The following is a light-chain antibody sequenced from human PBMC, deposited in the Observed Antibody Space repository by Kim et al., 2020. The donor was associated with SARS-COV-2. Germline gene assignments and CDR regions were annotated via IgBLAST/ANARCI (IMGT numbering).Light chain of an antibody. V-gene: IGLV3-19*01. Sequence: SSELTKDPAVSVALGQTVKITCRGDSLRNYYASWYQQKPGQAPILVFYGKNNRPSGIPHRFSGSSSRDTATLTITGTQAEDEADYYCNSRDSSGVVFGGGTQLTVL. CDR3: NSRDSSGVV. J-gene: IGLJ2*01. CDR2: GKN. CDR1: SLRNYY.